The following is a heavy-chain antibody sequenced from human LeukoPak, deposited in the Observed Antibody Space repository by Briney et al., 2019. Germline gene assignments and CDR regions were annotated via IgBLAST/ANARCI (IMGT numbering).Heavy chain of an antibody. V-gene: IGHV3-21*01. CDR2: ISSGSTYI. J-gene: IGHJ1*01. D-gene: IGHD2/OR15-2a*01. CDR1: GFTFSSYA. Sequence: PGGSLRLSCAASGFTFSSYAINWVRQAPGKGLEWVSSISSGSTYIYYADSVKGRFTISRDNAKNSLSLQMNSLRAEDTAVYYCAKDRIRVLSTLQYWGQGTLVTVSS. CDR3: AKDRIRVLSTLQY.